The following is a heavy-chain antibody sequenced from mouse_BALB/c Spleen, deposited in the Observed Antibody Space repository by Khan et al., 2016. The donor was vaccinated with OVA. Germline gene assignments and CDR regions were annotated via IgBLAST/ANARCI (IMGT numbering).Heavy chain of an antibody. CDR3: ARTITTANGDSESMDY. CDR1: GFSFTSYG. J-gene: IGHJ4*01. V-gene: IGHV5-6*01. D-gene: IGHD1-2*01. CDR2: ISSGGHYT. Sequence: EVQLLESGGDLVKPGGSLKLSCAASGFSFTSYGISWVRQTLHKMQQWVATISSGGHYTYFPDSLRGRFTISRDNAKNPLYLQLNTLKSEDTAMNYCARTITTANGDSESMDYWGQGTTVTVSS.